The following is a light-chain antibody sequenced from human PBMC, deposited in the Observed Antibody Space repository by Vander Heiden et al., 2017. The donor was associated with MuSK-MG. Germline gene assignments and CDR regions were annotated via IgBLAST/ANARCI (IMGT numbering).Light chain of an antibody. V-gene: IGKV3-20*01. Sequence: EIVLTQSPGTLSLSPGERATLSCRASQSVRSKYLAWYQQKPGQSPRLLIYGASNRATGIPDRFSGSGSGTDFTLTISRLEPEDFALYYCQQVCYSPQMFGQGTKVEVK. J-gene: IGKJ1*01. CDR1: QSVRSKY. CDR2: GAS. CDR3: QQVCYSPQM.